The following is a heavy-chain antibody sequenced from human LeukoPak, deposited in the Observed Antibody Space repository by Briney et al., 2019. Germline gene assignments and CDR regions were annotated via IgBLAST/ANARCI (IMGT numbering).Heavy chain of an antibody. J-gene: IGHJ4*02. V-gene: IGHV4-59*01. CDR3: ARKGGLFDY. CDR2: IYYNGST. CDR1: GGSIRYYY. Sequence: SETLSLTCTVSGGSIRYYYWSWIQQSPGKGLEWIGYIYYNGSTNYNPSLKSRVTISVDMSKNQFSLKMSSVTAADTAVYYCARKGGLFDYWGQGRLVTVSS. D-gene: IGHD2-15*01.